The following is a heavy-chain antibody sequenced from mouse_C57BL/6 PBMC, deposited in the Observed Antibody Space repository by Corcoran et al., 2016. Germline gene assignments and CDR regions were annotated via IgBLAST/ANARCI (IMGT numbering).Heavy chain of an antibody. CDR2: ISYDGSN. V-gene: IGHV3-6*01. Sequence: DVQLQESGPGLVKPSQSLSLTCSVTGYSITSGYYWNWIRQFPGNKLEWMGYISYDGSNNYNPSLKNRISITRDTSKNQFFLKLNSVTTEDTATYYCANLYYDYDGWFAYWGQGTLVTVSA. J-gene: IGHJ3*01. CDR1: GYSITSGYY. CDR3: ANLYYDYDGWFAY. D-gene: IGHD2-4*01.